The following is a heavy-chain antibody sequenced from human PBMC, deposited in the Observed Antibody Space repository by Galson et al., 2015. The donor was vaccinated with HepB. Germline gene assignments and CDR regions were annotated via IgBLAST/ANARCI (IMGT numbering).Heavy chain of an antibody. J-gene: IGHJ4*02. CDR1: GASISGRNW. CDR3: ASLGYCGFDNCCGVN. CDR2: IYHSGTT. V-gene: IGHV4-4*02. D-gene: IGHD2-15*01. Sequence: LSLTCSVSGASISGRNWWSWVRQTPGKGLEWIGEIYHSGTTNYNPSLESRVIISVDKSKNQFSLRLTSVTAADTAMYYCASLGYCGFDNCCGVNWGQGTQVTVSS.